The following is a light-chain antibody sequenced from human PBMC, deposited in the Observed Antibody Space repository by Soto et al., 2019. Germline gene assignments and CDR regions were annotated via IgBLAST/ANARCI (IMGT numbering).Light chain of an antibody. CDR1: QGIGND. J-gene: IGKJ1*01. Sequence: AIQMTQSPSSLSASVGDRVTITCRARQGIGNDLGWDQQKPGKAPKVLISCASSLQGGVPSRCSCSGSRPDFTLTISSLQPEDFATYYCLQDNSYPLPFGQETKVEVK. CDR3: LQDNSYPLP. V-gene: IGKV1-6*01. CDR2: CAS.